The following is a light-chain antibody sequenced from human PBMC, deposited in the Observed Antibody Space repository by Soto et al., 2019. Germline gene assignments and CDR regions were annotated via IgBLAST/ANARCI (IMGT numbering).Light chain of an antibody. CDR2: WAS. CDR1: QSLLYSSNNRNY. V-gene: IGKV4-1*01. Sequence: DIVMTQSPNSLAVSLGERATINCRSSQSLLYSSNNRNYLAWYQQKPGQLPKLLIYWASTRESGVPARFSGSGSGTDFSLTISSLQAEDVAVYYCQQYYTTHQWTFGQGTKVEIK. J-gene: IGKJ1*01. CDR3: QQYYTTHQWT.